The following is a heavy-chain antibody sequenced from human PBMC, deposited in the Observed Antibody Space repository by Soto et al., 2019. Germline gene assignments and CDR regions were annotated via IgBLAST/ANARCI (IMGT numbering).Heavy chain of an antibody. D-gene: IGHD2-15*01. J-gene: IGHJ6*02. CDR2: TYYRSKWYN. Sequence: SQTRSLTCVISGDSVSSNSAAWNWIRQSPSRGLEWLGRTYYRSKWYNDYAVSVKSRITINPDTSKNQFSLQLNSVTPEDTAVYYCAMGVVARSFYGMDVWGQGTTVTVSS. CDR1: GDSVSSNSAA. V-gene: IGHV6-1*01. CDR3: AMGVVARSFYGMDV.